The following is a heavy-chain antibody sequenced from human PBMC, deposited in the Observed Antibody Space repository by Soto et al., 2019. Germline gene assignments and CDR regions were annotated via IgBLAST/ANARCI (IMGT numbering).Heavy chain of an antibody. Sequence: GGSLRLSCAASGFTVSSNYMSWVRQAPGKGLEWVSAISGSGGSTYYADSVKGRFTISRDNSKNTLYLQMNSLRAEDTAVYYCAKGPHPYYGDFWYFDYWGQGTLVTVSS. CDR1: GFTVSSNY. CDR3: AKGPHPYYGDFWYFDY. D-gene: IGHD4-17*01. V-gene: IGHV3-23*01. CDR2: ISGSGGST. J-gene: IGHJ4*02.